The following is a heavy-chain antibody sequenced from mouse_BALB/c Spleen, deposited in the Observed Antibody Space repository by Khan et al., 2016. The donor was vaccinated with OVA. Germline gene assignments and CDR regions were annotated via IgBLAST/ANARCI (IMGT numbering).Heavy chain of an antibody. CDR3: ARIPTFITTALDY. V-gene: IGHV5-12-2*01. J-gene: IGHJ4*01. CDR2: ITNGGGNT. Sequence: EVELVESGGGLVQPGGSLKLSCAASGFTFSSNTMSWVRQTPEKRLEWVAYITNGGGNTYYPDTVKGRFTISRDNAKNTLYLQMSSLKAEDTATYYCARIPTFITTALDYWGQGTSVTVSA. D-gene: IGHD1-2*01. CDR1: GFTFSSNT.